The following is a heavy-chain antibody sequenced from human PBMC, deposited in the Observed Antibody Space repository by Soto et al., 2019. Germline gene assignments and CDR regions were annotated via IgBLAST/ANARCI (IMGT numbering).Heavy chain of an antibody. CDR3: TRGLFSGSSYSGSWYYFDS. CDR1: GESFSGHI. V-gene: IGHV4-34*01. CDR2: INHSGST. J-gene: IGHJ4*02. Sequence: PSETLSLTCAVYGESFSGHIWTWIRQTPGKGLQWIGQINHSGSTSYNPSLKSRVTISVHTSNSQFSLELSSVTAADTAVYYCTRGLFSGSSYSGSWYYFDSWGQGTMVTVSS. D-gene: IGHD1-26*01.